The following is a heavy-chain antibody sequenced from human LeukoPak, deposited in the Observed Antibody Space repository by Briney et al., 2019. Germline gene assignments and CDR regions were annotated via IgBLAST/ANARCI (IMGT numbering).Heavy chain of an antibody. CDR2: IYTTEST. Sequence: SETLSLTCTVSGGSISSGTYYWTWIRQPAGKGLEWIGRIYTTESTSYNPSLKSRVTISVDTSKNQFSLKLTSVTAADTAMYYCARQTGSGLFILPGGQGTLVTVSS. CDR1: GGSISSGTYY. J-gene: IGHJ4*02. D-gene: IGHD3/OR15-3a*01. CDR3: ARQTGSGLFILP. V-gene: IGHV4-61*02.